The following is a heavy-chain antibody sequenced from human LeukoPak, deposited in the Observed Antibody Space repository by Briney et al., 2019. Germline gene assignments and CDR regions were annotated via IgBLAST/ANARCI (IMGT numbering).Heavy chain of an antibody. J-gene: IGHJ4*02. CDR3: ARGYYYDSSGYYPNFRLD. D-gene: IGHD3-22*01. V-gene: IGHV1-69*05. Sequence: PVKVSCKASGGTFSSYAISWVRQAPGQGLEWMGRIIPIFGTANYAQKFQGRVTITTDESTSTAYMELSSLRSEDTAVYYCARGYYYDSSGYYPNFRLDWGQGTLVTVSS. CDR1: GGTFSSYA. CDR2: IIPIFGTA.